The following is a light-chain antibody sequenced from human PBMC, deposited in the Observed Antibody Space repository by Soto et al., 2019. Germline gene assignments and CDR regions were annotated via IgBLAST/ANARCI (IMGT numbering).Light chain of an antibody. V-gene: IGKV1-5*01. CDR3: QQLFDSPIT. Sequence: DIQMTQSPPTLPASAGDRVTITCRASQDISRWLAWYQQKPGKAPKLLIYAASTLESGVPSRFSATVSGTEFSLTITSLQPEDFATYYCQQLFDSPITFGQGTRLEIK. CDR1: QDISRW. CDR2: AAS. J-gene: IGKJ5*01.